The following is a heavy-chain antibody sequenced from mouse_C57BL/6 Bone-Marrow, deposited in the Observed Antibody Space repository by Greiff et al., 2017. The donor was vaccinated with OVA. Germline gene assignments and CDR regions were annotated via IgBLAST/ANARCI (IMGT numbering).Heavy chain of an antibody. V-gene: IGHV14-4*01. Sequence: VQLQQSGAELVRPGASVKLSCTASGFNFKDYYMLWVKQRPEQGLEWIGWIDPENGDTEYASKFQGKATITADTSSNPAYLQLSSLTSEDTAVYYCTSVRRAWFAYWGQGTLVTVSA. CDR1: GFNFKDYY. CDR2: IDPENGDT. J-gene: IGHJ3*01. CDR3: TSVRRAWFAY.